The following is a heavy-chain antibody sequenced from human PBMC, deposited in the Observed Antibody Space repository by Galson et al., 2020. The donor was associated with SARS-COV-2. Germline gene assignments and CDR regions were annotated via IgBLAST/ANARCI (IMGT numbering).Heavy chain of an antibody. D-gene: IGHD6-13*01. V-gene: IGHV4-4*07. J-gene: IGHJ4*02. Sequence: ASETLSLTCTVSGGSISSYYWSWIRQPAGKGLEWIGRIYTSGSHNYNPSLKSRVTMSVDTSKNQFSLKLSSVTAADTAVYYCARDQGGIAAAGPDYYFDYWGQGTLVTVSS. CDR2: IYTSGSH. CDR3: ARDQGGIAAAGPDYYFDY. CDR1: GGSISSYY.